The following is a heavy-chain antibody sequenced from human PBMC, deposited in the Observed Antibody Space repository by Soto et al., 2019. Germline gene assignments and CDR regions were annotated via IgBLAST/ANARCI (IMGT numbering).Heavy chain of an antibody. CDR3: ARDFGYYDSSGYQIFNNWFDP. J-gene: IGHJ5*02. V-gene: IGHV4-31*03. CDR2: IYYSGST. D-gene: IGHD3-22*01. Sequence: VQLQESGPGLVKPSQTLSLTCTVSGGSISSGGYYWSWIRQHPGKGLEWIGYIYYSGSTYYNSSLKSRVTISVDTSKNQFSLKLSSVTAADTAVYYCARDFGYYDSSGYQIFNNWFDPWGQGTLVTVSS. CDR1: GGSISSGGYY.